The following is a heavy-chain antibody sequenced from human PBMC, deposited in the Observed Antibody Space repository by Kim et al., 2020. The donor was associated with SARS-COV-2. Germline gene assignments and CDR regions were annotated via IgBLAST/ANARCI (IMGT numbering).Heavy chain of an antibody. CDR1: GDSISYYY. V-gene: IGHV4-59*01. CDR3: ARSEGRGSWRQFAY. D-gene: IGHD6-13*01. J-gene: IGHJ4*02. Sequence: SETLSLTCTVSGDSISYYYSSWIRQVPGKGLEWIGYIYYGGSTDYNPSLKSRVTISFDTSKNEFSLDLTSVTAADTAIYFCARSEGRGSWRQFAYWGRGTLVTVSS. CDR2: IYYGGST.